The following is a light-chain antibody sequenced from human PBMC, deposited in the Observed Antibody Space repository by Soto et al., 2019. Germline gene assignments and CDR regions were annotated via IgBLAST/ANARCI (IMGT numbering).Light chain of an antibody. Sequence: EIQMTQSPSSLSASVGDRVTITCRASQSISNYLSWYQQKAGKAPKLLIFDTSTLQSGVPSRFSGSGSGTEFTLTISSLQPEDFATYYCQQYSSYSETFGQGTKLEIK. J-gene: IGKJ2*01. CDR3: QQYSSYSET. CDR2: DTS. V-gene: IGKV1-17*01. CDR1: QSISNY.